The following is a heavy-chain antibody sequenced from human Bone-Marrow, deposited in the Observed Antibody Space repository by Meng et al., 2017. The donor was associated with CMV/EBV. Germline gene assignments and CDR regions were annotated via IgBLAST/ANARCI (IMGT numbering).Heavy chain of an antibody. J-gene: IGHJ3*01. Sequence: GESLKISCVSSGSTFSTYAMSWVRQAPGKGLEWVAAVSGGDGTTYYADSVKGRFTISRDNSKNTVYLQMKSLRAEDTAIYYCAKSWSGWPYDAFDVWGQRTIVIVSS. D-gene: IGHD3-3*01. CDR1: GSTFSTYA. V-gene: IGHV3-23*01. CDR3: AKSWSGWPYDAFDV. CDR2: VSGGDGTT.